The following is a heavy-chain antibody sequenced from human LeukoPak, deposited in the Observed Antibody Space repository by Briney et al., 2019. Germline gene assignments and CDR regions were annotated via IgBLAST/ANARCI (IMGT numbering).Heavy chain of an antibody. CDR1: GYTFISHD. V-gene: IGHV1-8*01. CDR3: AREQSSYDFWSGFYYYYGMDV. J-gene: IGHJ6*02. D-gene: IGHD3-3*01. Sequence: ASVKVSCKASGYTFISHDINWVRQATGQGLEWMGWMNPNSGNTGYAQKFQGRVTMTRNTSISTAYMELSSLRSEDTAVYYCAREQSSYDFWSGFYYYYGMDVWGQGTTVTVSS. CDR2: MNPNSGNT.